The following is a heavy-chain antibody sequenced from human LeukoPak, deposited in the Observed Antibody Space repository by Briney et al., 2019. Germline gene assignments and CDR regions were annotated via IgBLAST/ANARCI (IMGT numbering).Heavy chain of an antibody. CDR2: ISSSSSYI. D-gene: IGHD1-26*01. J-gene: IGHJ3*02. CDR1: GFTFSSYS. V-gene: IGHV3-21*01. CDR3: ARVGTRGAFDI. Sequence: GGSLRLSCAACGFTFSSYSMNWVRQAPGKGLEWVSSISSSSSYIYYADSVKGRFTISRDNAKNSLYLQMNSLRTEDTAVYYCARVGTRGAFDIWGQGTMVTVSS.